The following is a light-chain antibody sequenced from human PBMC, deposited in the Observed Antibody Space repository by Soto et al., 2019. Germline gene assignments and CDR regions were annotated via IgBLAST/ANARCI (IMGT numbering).Light chain of an antibody. Sequence: EIVMTQSPATLSVSPGERATLSCRASQSVDSNLSWFQQKPGQCPRLLIYGASTRATGIPARCSGSGSGTEFTLTISNLQSEDFAVYHCQQYHNWYTFGQGTKLEIK. CDR1: QSVDSN. J-gene: IGKJ2*01. CDR3: QQYHNWYT. V-gene: IGKV3-15*01. CDR2: GAS.